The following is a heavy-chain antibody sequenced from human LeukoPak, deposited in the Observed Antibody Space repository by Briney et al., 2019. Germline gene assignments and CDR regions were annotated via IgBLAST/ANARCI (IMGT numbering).Heavy chain of an antibody. J-gene: IGHJ3*01. CDR2: ISSSRGTI. D-gene: IGHD1-26*01. CDR1: GFTLSTYS. V-gene: IGHV3-48*04. CDR3: ARDLVGTNPDSFDV. Sequence: GGSLRISCEASGFTLSTYSMQWVRQAPGKGLEWVSYISSSRGTIWYADSVKGRFTISRDNAKSSLYLQMNSLRAEDTAVYYCARDLVGTNPDSFDVWSQGTIVTVSS.